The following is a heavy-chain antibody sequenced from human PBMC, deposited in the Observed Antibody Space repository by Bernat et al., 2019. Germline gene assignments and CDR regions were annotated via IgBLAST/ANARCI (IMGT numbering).Heavy chain of an antibody. J-gene: IGHJ4*02. CDR1: GLTFRNAW. V-gene: IGHV3-15*07. CDR3: TTAPRGYVDY. D-gene: IGHD3-10*01. CDR2: IKSKTDGGTT. Sequence: EVQLVESGGDLVKPGGSLRLPCAASGLTFRNAWMNWVRKAPGKGLEWVGRIKSKTDGGTTDYAAPVKGRFTISRDDLKNTLYLQMNSLKTEDTAVYYCTTAPRGYVDYWGQGTLVTVSS.